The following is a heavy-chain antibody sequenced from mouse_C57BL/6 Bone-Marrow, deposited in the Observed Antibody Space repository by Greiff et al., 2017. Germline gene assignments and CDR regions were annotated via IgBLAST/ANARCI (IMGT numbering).Heavy chain of an antibody. Sequence: QVQLQQSGAELVRPGASVTMSCKASGYTFTDYEMHWVKQTPVHGLEWIGAIDPETGGTAYNQKFKGKAILTADKSSSTAYMELRRRTSEDSAVYYCTKGLRSYYFDYWGQGTTLTVSS. CDR1: GYTFTDYE. CDR3: TKGLRSYYFDY. J-gene: IGHJ2*01. CDR2: IDPETGGT. V-gene: IGHV1-15*01. D-gene: IGHD3-2*02.